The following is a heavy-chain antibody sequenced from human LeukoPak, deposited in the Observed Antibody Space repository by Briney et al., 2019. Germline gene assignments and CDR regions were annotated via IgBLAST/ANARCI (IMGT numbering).Heavy chain of an antibody. Sequence: GASVKVSCKASGYTFTGYYMHWVRQAPGQGLEWMGWINPNSGGTNYAQKFQGRVTMTRDTSISTAYMELSRLRSDDTAVYYCARDLGDPDCSGGSCHTGYWGQGTLVTVSS. D-gene: IGHD2-15*01. V-gene: IGHV1-2*02. CDR3: ARDLGDPDCSGGSCHTGY. J-gene: IGHJ4*02. CDR2: INPNSGGT. CDR1: GYTFTGYY.